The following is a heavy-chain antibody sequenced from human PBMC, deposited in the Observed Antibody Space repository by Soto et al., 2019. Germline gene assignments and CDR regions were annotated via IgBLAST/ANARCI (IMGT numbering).Heavy chain of an antibody. CDR1: GITISNYP. CDR2: ISGGGDTT. CDR3: VKDDGGYPSTAPH. Sequence: EVRLVESGGGLVQPGGSLRLSCAASGITISNYPMSWVRQAPGKGLDWVSGISGGGDTTYYADSAKGRFTISKDISKNSLFLQLDSLRVEDSALYFCVKDDGGYPSTAPHWGQGTLVTVSP. D-gene: IGHD4-17*01. V-gene: IGHV3-23*04. J-gene: IGHJ4*02.